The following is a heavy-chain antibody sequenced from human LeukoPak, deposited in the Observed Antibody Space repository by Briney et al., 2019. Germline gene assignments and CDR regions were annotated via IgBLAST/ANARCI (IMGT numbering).Heavy chain of an antibody. V-gene: IGHV3-21*01. J-gene: IGHJ6*02. CDR2: ISSSSSYI. D-gene: IGHD5-18*01. CDR1: GFTFSSYS. CDR3: ARFRGYSYDSYGMDV. Sequence: GGSLRLSCAASGFTFSSYSMNWVRQAPGKGLGWVSSISSSSSYIYYADSVKGRFTISRDNAKNSLYLQMNSLRAEDTAVYYCARFRGYSYDSYGMDVWGQGTTVTVSS.